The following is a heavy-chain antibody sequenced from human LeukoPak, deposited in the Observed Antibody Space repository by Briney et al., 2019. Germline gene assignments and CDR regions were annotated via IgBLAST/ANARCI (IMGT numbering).Heavy chain of an antibody. V-gene: IGHV3-21*01. D-gene: IGHD3-10*01. CDR1: GFTFSNYT. CDR3: VTYYYGSGGYYSFDF. CDR2: ISRSSSHI. Sequence: PGGSLRLSCAASGFTFSNYTMNWVRQAPGKGLEWVSSISRSSSHIYYADSVKGRFTISRDNARNSLYLQMNSLRAEDTAIYYCVTYYYGSGGYYSFDFWGQGTLVTVSS. J-gene: IGHJ4*02.